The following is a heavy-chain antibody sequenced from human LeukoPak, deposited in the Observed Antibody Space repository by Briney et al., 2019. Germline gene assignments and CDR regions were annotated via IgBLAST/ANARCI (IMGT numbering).Heavy chain of an antibody. CDR3: AREDTPATANY. CDR1: GFNFANHA. D-gene: IGHD2-21*02. V-gene: IGHV3-23*01. Sequence: GGSLRLSCAASGFNFANHAMSWVRQTPGKGLEWVSAISGGGDITYYADSVTGRFTISRDNSKDTLFLQMHSLRPGDTAVYYCAREDTPATANYWGQGTLVTISS. J-gene: IGHJ4*02. CDR2: ISGGGDIT.